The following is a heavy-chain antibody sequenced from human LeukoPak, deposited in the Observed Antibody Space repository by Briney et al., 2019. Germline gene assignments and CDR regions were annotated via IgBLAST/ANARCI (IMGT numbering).Heavy chain of an antibody. Sequence: SETLSLTCTVSGVSISSYYWTWIRQSAGKGLEWIGRIYTSGSTYYNPSVKSRVSMSVDTSKNQFSLKLSSVTAADTAVYYCARGRYSYGPQNYDYMDVWGKGTTVTISS. J-gene: IGHJ6*03. D-gene: IGHD5-18*01. V-gene: IGHV4-4*07. CDR3: ARGRYSYGPQNYDYMDV. CDR1: GVSISSYY. CDR2: IYTSGST.